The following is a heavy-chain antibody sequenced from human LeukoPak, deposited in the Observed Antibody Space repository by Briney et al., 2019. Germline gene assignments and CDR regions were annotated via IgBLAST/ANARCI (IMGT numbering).Heavy chain of an antibody. D-gene: IGHD3-9*01. CDR2: ISGSDGTT. CDR3: AKGYYFDILSGYSSLDS. Sequence: GGSLRLSCAASGFTFSSYSMNWVRQAPGKGLEWVSSISGSDGTTYYADSVKGRFTISRDDSKNTLYLQMNSLRAEDTAAYYCAKGYYFDILSGYSSLDSWGQGTLVTVSS. V-gene: IGHV3-23*01. CDR1: GFTFSSYS. J-gene: IGHJ4*02.